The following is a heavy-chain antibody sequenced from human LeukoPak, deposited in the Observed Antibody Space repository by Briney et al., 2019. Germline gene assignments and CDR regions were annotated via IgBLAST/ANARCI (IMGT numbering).Heavy chain of an antibody. D-gene: IGHD3-3*01. Sequence: SVKVSCKASGGTFSSYTISWVRQAPGQGLEWVGRIIPILGIANYAQKFQGRVTITADKSTSTAYMELSSLRSEDTAVYYCASTISDYDFWSGYYSLYYYYYMDVWGKGTTVTVSS. CDR3: ASTISDYDFWSGYYSLYYYYYMDV. J-gene: IGHJ6*03. V-gene: IGHV1-69*02. CDR2: IIPILGIA. CDR1: GGTFSSYT.